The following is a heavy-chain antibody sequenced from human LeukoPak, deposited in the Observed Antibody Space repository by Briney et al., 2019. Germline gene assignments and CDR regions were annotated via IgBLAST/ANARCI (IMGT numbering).Heavy chain of an antibody. J-gene: IGHJ6*02. V-gene: IGHV3-48*03. Sequence: GGSLRLSCAASGFTFSSYEMNWVRQAPGKGLEWVPYISSSGSTIYYADSVKGRFTISRDNAKNSLYLQMNSLRAEDTAVYYCARGAPGYYDSSGYSHYYYGMDVWGQGTTVTVSS. CDR3: ARGAPGYYDSSGYSHYYYGMDV. D-gene: IGHD3-22*01. CDR2: ISSSGSTI. CDR1: GFTFSSYE.